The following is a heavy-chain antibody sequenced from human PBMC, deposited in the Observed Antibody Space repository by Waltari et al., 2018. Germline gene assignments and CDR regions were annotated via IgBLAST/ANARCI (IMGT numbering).Heavy chain of an antibody. CDR2: MNPNSGNT. J-gene: IGHJ1*01. CDR1: GYTFTSYD. Sequence: QVQLVQSGAEVKKPGASVKVSCKASGYTFTSYDINWVRHATGQGLEWMGWMNPNSGNTGYAQKFQGRVTMTRNTSISTAYMELSSLRSEDTAVYYCARGPGYSSSWYDAEYFQHWGQGTLVTVSS. D-gene: IGHD6-13*01. CDR3: ARGPGYSSSWYDAEYFQH. V-gene: IGHV1-8*01.